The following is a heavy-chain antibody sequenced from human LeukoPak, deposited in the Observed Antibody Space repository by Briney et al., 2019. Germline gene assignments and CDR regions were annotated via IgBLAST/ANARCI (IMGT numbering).Heavy chain of an antibody. CDR3: AHSVYYYDSSGYLSTNFDY. Sequence: GGSLRLSCAASGFTFSSYSMNWVRQAPGKGLEWVSAISGSGGTTYYADSVKGRFTISRDNSKNTLYLQMNSLRAEDTAIYYCAHSVYYYDSSGYLSTNFDYWGQGTLVTVSS. V-gene: IGHV3-23*01. D-gene: IGHD3-22*01. CDR1: GFTFSSYS. CDR2: ISGSGGTT. J-gene: IGHJ4*02.